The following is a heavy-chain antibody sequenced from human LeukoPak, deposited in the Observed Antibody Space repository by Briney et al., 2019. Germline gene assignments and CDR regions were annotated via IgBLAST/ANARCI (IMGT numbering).Heavy chain of an antibody. CDR2: IIPILGIA. CDR3: ARDIVGVPAAIGWYFDL. CDR1: GGTFSSYT. Sequence: SVKVSCKASGGTFSSYTISWVRQAPGQGLEWMGRIIPILGIANYAQKFQGRVTITADKSTSTAYMELSSLRSEDTAVHYCARDIVGVPAAIGWYFDLWGRGTLVTVSS. V-gene: IGHV1-69*04. D-gene: IGHD2-2*02. J-gene: IGHJ2*01.